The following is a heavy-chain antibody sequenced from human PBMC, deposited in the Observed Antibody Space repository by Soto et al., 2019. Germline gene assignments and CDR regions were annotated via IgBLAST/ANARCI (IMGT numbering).Heavy chain of an antibody. J-gene: IGHJ4*01. CDR2: IYHGGTT. Sequence: SETLSLTCTVSGYSISSGSYWGWIRQPPGKGPEWIASIYHGGTTFYNPSLKSRVTVSVDKSNTQFSLKLRSVTAADTAVYYCAKDHVMVVAGSTFDYWGHGTLVTAPQ. D-gene: IGHD6-19*01. V-gene: IGHV4-38-2*02. CDR3: AKDHVMVVAGSTFDY. CDR1: GYSISSGSY.